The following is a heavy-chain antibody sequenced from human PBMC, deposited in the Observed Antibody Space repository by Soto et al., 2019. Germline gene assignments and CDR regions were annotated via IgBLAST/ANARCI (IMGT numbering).Heavy chain of an antibody. V-gene: IGHV4-34*01. CDR1: GGSFSGYY. D-gene: IGHD4-17*01. CDR2: INHSGST. J-gene: IGHJ4*02. CDR3: AREDTTVTSIDN. Sequence: SETLSLTCAVYGGSFSGYYWSWIRQPPGKGLEWIGEINHSGSTNYNPSLKSRVTISVDTSKNQFSLKLSSVTAADTAVYYCAREDTTVTSIDNWGQGTLVTVSS.